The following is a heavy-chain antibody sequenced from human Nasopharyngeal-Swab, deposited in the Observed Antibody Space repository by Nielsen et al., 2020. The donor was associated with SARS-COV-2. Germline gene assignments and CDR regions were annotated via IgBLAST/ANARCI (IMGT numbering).Heavy chain of an antibody. V-gene: IGHV5-51*01. CDR3: ARHELGRGCTTTSCPRGAWFDP. CDR2: INPDNSDT. J-gene: IGHJ5*02. Sequence: GASLKISCQGSGYTFTSYLIAWVRLMPGKGLEWVGIINPDNSDTLYSPSFQGHVTISAEQSINTAYLQWSDMKASDGAMYYCARHELGRGCTTTSCPRGAWFDPWGQGTLVTVST. CDR1: GYTFTSYL. D-gene: IGHD7-27*01.